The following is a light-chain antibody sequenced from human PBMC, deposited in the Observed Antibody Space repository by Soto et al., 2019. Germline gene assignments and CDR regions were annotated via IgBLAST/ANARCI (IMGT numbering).Light chain of an antibody. CDR2: KAS. Sequence: DIQMTQSPSTLSASVGDRVTITCRASQSVNSWLAWYQQKPGKAPDLLIYKASILESGVPSRFSGSGSGTEFTITISSLQPEDFATYYCQQYYTEGAFGQGTKLEIK. V-gene: IGKV1-5*03. CDR3: QQYYTEGA. CDR1: QSVNSW. J-gene: IGKJ2*01.